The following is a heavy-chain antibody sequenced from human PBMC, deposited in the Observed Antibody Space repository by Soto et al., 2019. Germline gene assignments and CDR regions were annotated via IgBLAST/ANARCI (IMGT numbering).Heavy chain of an antibody. CDR1: GGSMTTYK. V-gene: IGHV4-59*01. CDR2: TYSSGSI. Sequence: PSETLSLTCTVSGGSMTTYKWSWIRQSPGNGLEWIGYTYSSGSINYNPSLKSRVTISIDTSKNQFSLKLNSATAADTAVYYCAREWSAFDYWGQGILVTVSS. D-gene: IGHD2-15*01. J-gene: IGHJ4*02. CDR3: AREWSAFDY.